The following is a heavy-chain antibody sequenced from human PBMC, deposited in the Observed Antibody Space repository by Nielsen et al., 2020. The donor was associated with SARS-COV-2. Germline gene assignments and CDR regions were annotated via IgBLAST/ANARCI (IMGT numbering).Heavy chain of an antibody. CDR2: IWYDGSNK. D-gene: IGHD2-21*02. CDR3: AKGGPQLRTVMSLDI. J-gene: IGHJ3*02. Sequence: GESLKISCAASGITFSSYGMHWVRQAPGKGLEWVAVIWYDGSNKYYADSVKGRFTISRDNSKNTLYLQMNSLRAEDTAVYYCAKGGPQLRTVMSLDIWGQGTMVTVSS. CDR1: GITFSSYG. V-gene: IGHV3-33*06.